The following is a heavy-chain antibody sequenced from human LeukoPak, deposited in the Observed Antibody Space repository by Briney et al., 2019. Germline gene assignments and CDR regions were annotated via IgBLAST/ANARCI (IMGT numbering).Heavy chain of an antibody. CDR3: ARVHYDILTGYSYFDY. CDR2: ISAYNDNT. D-gene: IGHD3-9*01. V-gene: IGHV1-18*04. J-gene: IGHJ4*02. Sequence: GASVKVSCKASGYTFTGYYMHWVRQAPGQGLEWMGWISAYNDNTNYAQKLQGRVTMTTDTSTSTAYMELRSLRSDDTAVYYCARVHYDILTGYSYFDYWGQGTLVTVSS. CDR1: GYTFTGYY.